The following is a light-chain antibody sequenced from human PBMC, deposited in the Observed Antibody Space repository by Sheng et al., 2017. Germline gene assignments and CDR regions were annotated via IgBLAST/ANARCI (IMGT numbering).Light chain of an antibody. J-gene: IGLJ2*01. CDR1: NIGSKS. CDR3: QVWESSRNQVV. Sequence: SYVLTQPPSVSVAPGQTATITCGGDNIGSKSLHWYQQRSGQAPILVVHNDRDRPSGIPERFSGANSGNMATLTISRVEAGDEADYYCQVWESSRNQVVFGRGTKLTVL. CDR2: NDR. V-gene: IGLV3-21*02.